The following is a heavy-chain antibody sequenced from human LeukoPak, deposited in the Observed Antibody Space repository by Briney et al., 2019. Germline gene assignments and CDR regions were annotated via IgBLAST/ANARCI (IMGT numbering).Heavy chain of an antibody. J-gene: IGHJ4*02. CDR2: INQGGST. Sequence: SETLSLTCAVYGGPFSGHYWSWIRQPPGKGLEWIGEINQGGSTNCNPSLKSRVTISVDTSKNQFSLKLSSVSAADTAVYYCARGYGSGSYYSYWGQGTLVTVSS. CDR3: ARGYGSGSYYSY. V-gene: IGHV4-34*01. D-gene: IGHD3-10*01. CDR1: GGPFSGHY.